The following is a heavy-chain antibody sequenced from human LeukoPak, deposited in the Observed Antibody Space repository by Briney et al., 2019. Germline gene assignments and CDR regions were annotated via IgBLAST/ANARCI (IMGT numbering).Heavy chain of an antibody. Sequence: GGSLRLSCAASGFTFSSSVMSWVRQAPGKGLEWVSGISSTGSSTYYVDSVKGRFTISRDNLKNTLYLQMNSLRAEDTAVYFCAKSPVAGTQFWGQGTLVTVSS. CDR3: AKSPVAGTQF. CDR1: GFTFSSSV. J-gene: IGHJ4*02. V-gene: IGHV3-23*01. CDR2: ISSTGSST. D-gene: IGHD6-19*01.